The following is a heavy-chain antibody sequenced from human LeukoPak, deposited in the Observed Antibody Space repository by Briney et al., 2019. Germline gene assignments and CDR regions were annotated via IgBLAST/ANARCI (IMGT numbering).Heavy chain of an antibody. Sequence: SETLSLTCAVYGGSFSGYYWSWIRQPPGKGLEWIGEINHSGSTNYNPSLKSRVTISVDTSKNQFSLKLSSATAADTAVYYCARERGTPVAYTQYFQHWGQGTLVTVSS. CDR1: GGSFSGYY. CDR2: INHSGST. D-gene: IGHD6-19*01. CDR3: ARERGTPVAYTQYFQH. J-gene: IGHJ1*01. V-gene: IGHV4-34*01.